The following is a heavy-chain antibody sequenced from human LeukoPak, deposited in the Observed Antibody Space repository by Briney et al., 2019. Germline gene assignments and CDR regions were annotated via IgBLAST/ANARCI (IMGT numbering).Heavy chain of an antibody. Sequence: SETLSLTCTVSGGSISSCYWSWIRQPPGKGLEWIGYIYYSGSTNYNPSLKSRVTISVDTSKNQFSLKLSSVTAADTAVYYCARSPYDFWSGYFNWFDPWGQGTLVTVSS. V-gene: IGHV4-59*01. CDR3: ARSPYDFWSGYFNWFDP. CDR1: GGSISSCY. D-gene: IGHD3-3*01. CDR2: IYYSGST. J-gene: IGHJ5*02.